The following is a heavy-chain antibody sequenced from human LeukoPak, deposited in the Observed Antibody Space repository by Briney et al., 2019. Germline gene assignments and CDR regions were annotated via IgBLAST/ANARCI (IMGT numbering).Heavy chain of an antibody. CDR3: ARVGDYYDSSGYKSDY. V-gene: IGHV4-30-4*01. CDR1: GDSISSSGYY. D-gene: IGHD3-22*01. CDR2: IYYSGST. Sequence: SETLSLTCIVSGDSISSSGYYWSWIRQPPGKGLEWIGYIYYSGSTYYNPSLKSRVTISVDTSKNQFSLKLSSVTAADTAVYYCARVGDYYDSSGYKSDYWGQGTLVTVSS. J-gene: IGHJ4*02.